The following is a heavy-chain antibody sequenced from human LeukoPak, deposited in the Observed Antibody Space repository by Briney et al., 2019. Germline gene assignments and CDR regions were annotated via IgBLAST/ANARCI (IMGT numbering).Heavy chain of an antibody. V-gene: IGHV3-21*01. J-gene: IGHJ6*02. CDR3: ATYPGLARMDV. CDR1: GFTFSTYN. Sequence: PGGSLRLSCAASGFTFSTYNMNWVRQAPGKGLEWVSSMSSSSSYKYYADSVKGRFTVSRDNAKNSMFLQINSLRADDTAVYFCATYPGLARMDVWGQGTTVTVSS. CDR2: MSSSSSYK. D-gene: IGHD5-12*01.